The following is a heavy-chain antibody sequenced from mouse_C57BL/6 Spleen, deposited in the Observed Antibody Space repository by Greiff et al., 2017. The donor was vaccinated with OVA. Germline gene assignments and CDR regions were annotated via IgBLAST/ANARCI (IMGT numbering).Heavy chain of an antibody. Sequence: VQLQQSGAELVRPGASVTLSCKASGYTFTDYEMHWVKQTPVHGLEWIGAIDPETGGTAYNQKFKGKAILTADKSSSTAYMELRSLTSEDSAVYYCTRSRGPYYYAMDYWGQGTSVTVSS. V-gene: IGHV1-15*01. CDR1: GYTFTDYE. J-gene: IGHJ4*01. CDR3: TRSRGPYYYAMDY. CDR2: IDPETGGT.